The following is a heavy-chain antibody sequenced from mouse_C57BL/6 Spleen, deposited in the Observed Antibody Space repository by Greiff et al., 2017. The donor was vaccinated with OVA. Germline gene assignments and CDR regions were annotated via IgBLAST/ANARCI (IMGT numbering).Heavy chain of an antibody. CDR3: ASGYFDY. V-gene: IGHV1-82*01. CDR2: IYPGDGDT. J-gene: IGHJ2*01. Sequence: QVQLQQSGPELVKPGASVKISCKASGYAFSSSWMNWVKQRPGKGLEWIGRIYPGDGDTNYNGKFKGKATLTADKSSSTAYMQLSSLTSEDSAVYFCASGYFDYWGQGTTLTVSS. CDR1: GYAFSSSW.